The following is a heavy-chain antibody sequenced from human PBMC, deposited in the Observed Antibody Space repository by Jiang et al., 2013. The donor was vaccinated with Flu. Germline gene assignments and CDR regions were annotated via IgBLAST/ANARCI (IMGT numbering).Heavy chain of an antibody. V-gene: IGHV5-51*01. J-gene: IGHJ4*02. CDR2: IYPGDSDT. D-gene: IGHD6-13*01. CDR3: ARHGSTWYSSSWDFGY. Sequence: VQLVESGAEVKKPGESLKISCKGSGYSFTSYWIGWVRQMPGKGLEWMGIIYPGDSDTRYSPSFQGQVTISADKSISTAYLQWSSLKASDTAMYYCARHGSTWYSSSWDFGYWGQGTLVTVSS. CDR1: GYSFTSYW.